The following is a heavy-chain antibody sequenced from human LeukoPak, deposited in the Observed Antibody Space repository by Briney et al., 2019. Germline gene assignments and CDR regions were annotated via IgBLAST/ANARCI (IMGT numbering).Heavy chain of an antibody. Sequence: PGGSLRLSCAASGFTFSSYAMSWVRQAPGKGLEWVSAISGSGGSTYYADSVKGRFTISRDNSKNTLYLQMNSLRAEDTAVYYCAKVATPRLRFFDWFAAPDYWGQGTLVTVSS. J-gene: IGHJ4*02. D-gene: IGHD3-9*01. V-gene: IGHV3-23*01. CDR3: AKVATPRLRFFDWFAAPDY. CDR2: ISGSGGST. CDR1: GFTFSSYA.